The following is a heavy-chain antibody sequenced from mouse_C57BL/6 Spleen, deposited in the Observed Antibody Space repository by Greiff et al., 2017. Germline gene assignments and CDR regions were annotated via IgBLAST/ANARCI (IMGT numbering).Heavy chain of an antibody. CDR3: AIGSSASFDY. V-gene: IGHV1-39*01. CDR1: GYSFTDYN. D-gene: IGHD3-2*02. Sequence: EVQLQQSGPELVKPGASVKLSCKASGYSFTDYNMNWVKQSNGKSLEWIGAINPNYGNTSYNEKFKGKATLTVDQSSSTAYMQLNSPTSDDATVYYCAIGSSASFDYWGQGTTLTVSA. J-gene: IGHJ2*01. CDR2: INPNYGNT.